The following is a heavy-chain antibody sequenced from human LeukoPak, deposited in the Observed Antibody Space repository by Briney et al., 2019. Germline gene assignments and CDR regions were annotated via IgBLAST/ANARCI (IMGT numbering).Heavy chain of an antibody. D-gene: IGHD3-22*01. Sequence: SGTLSLTCAVSGGSISSSNWWSWVRQPPGKGLEWIGEIYHSGSTNYNPSLKSRVTISVDKSKNQFSLKLSSVTAADTAVYYCARGLPYYYDSSGYYLNWGQGTLVTVSS. CDR2: IYHSGST. CDR1: GGSISSSNW. J-gene: IGHJ4*02. V-gene: IGHV4-4*02. CDR3: ARGLPYYYDSSGYYLN.